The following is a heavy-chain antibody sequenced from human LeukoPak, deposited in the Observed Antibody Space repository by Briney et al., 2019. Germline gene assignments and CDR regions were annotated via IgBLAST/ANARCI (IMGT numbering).Heavy chain of an antibody. J-gene: IGHJ3*02. D-gene: IGHD2-15*01. CDR3: ARMLGYCSGGSCRSAFDI. CDR1: GYSFTSYW. Sequence: GESLKISCKGSGYSFTSYWIGWVRQMPGKCLEWMGIIYPGDSDTRYSPSFQGQVTISADKSISTAYLQWSSLKASDTAMYYCARMLGYCSGGSCRSAFDIWGQGTMVTVSS. CDR2: IYPGDSDT. V-gene: IGHV5-51*01.